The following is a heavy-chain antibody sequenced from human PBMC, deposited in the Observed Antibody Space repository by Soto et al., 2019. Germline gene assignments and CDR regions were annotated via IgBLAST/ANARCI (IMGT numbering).Heavy chain of an antibody. D-gene: IGHD4-17*01. J-gene: IGHJ3*02. CDR3: ARDLTREYGDYVEDAFDI. Sequence: QVPLVQSGAEVKKPGASVKVSCKASGYTFTSYGISWVRQAPGQGLEWMGWISAYNGNTNYAQKLQGRVTMTTDTSTSTPYMELRSLRSDDTAVYYCARDLTREYGDYVEDAFDIWGQGTMVTVSS. CDR1: GYTFTSYG. V-gene: IGHV1-18*01. CDR2: ISAYNGNT.